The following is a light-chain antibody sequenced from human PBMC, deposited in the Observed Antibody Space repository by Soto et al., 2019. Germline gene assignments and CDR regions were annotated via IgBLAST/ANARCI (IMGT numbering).Light chain of an antibody. Sequence: QSVLTQPPSASGSPGQSVTISCTGTSSDVGGYNYVSWYQQHPGKAPKHMIYEVSKRPSGVPDRFSGSKSGNTASLTVSGLQAEDEADYYCTSYAGSNNFFYVFGTGTKLTVL. V-gene: IGLV2-8*01. CDR3: TSYAGSNNFFYV. CDR2: EVS. CDR1: SSDVGGYNY. J-gene: IGLJ1*01.